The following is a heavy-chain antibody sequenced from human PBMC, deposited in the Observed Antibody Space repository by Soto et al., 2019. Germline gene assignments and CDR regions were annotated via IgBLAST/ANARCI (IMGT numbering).Heavy chain of an antibody. CDR2: IKQDGSEK. CDR3: AREGVEGAAIFYGYYYYYYMDV. J-gene: IGHJ6*03. D-gene: IGHD2-2*01. V-gene: IGHV3-7*01. CDR1: GFTFSSYW. Sequence: EVQLVESGGGLVQPGGSLRLSCAASGFTFSSYWMSWVRQAPGKGLEWVANIKQDGSEKYYVDSVKGRFTISRDNAKNSLYLQMNSLRAEDTAVYYCAREGVEGAAIFYGYYYYYYMDVWGKGTTVTVSS.